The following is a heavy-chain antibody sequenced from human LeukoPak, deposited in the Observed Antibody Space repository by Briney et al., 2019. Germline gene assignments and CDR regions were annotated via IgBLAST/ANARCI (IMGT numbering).Heavy chain of an antibody. J-gene: IGHJ4*02. CDR2: INHSGST. CDR1: GGSFSGYY. V-gene: IGHV4-34*01. Sequence: SETLSLTCAVYGGSFSGYYWSWIRQPPGKGLEWIGEINHSGSTYYNPSLKSRVTISVDRSKNQFSLKLSSVTAADTAVYYCARVAAGFTLDYWGQGTLVTVSS. CDR3: ARVAAGFTLDY. D-gene: IGHD2-15*01.